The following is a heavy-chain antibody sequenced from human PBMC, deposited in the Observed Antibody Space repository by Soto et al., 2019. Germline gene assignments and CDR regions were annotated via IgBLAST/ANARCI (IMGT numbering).Heavy chain of an antibody. CDR2: INHSGST. Sequence: PSETLSLTCAVYGGSFSGYYWSWIRQPPGKGLEWIGEINHSGSTNYSPSLKSRVTISVDTSKNQFSLMLSSVTAADTAVYFCARSASTNTTTDYWGQGTLVTSPQ. CDR1: GGSFSGYY. J-gene: IGHJ4*02. V-gene: IGHV4-34*01. CDR3: ARSASTNTTTDY. D-gene: IGHD1-26*01.